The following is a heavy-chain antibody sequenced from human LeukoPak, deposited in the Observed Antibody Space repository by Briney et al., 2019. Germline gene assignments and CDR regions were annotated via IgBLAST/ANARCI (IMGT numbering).Heavy chain of an antibody. CDR2: IYHSGST. J-gene: IGHJ3*02. D-gene: IGHD4-17*01. Sequence: PSQTLSLTCAVSGGSISSGGYSWSWIRQPPGKGLEWIGYIYHSGSTYYNPSLKSRVTISVDRSKNQFSLKLSSVTAADTAVYYCARDPTTVTKGFDIWGQGTLVTVSS. CDR1: GGSISSGGYS. V-gene: IGHV4-30-2*01. CDR3: ARDPTTVTKGFDI.